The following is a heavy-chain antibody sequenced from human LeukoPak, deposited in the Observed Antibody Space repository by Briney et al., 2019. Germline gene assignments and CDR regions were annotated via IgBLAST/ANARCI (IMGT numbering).Heavy chain of an antibody. Sequence: SETLSLTCTVSGGSVSSSGSYWGWIRQPPGKGLEWIGSIYYSGTTYYNPSLKSRVTISVDTSKSQFSLKLTSVTAADTALYYCARTYYGSENYYDYWGQGILVTVSP. CDR3: ARTYYGSENYYDY. CDR2: IYYSGTT. D-gene: IGHD3-10*01. V-gene: IGHV4-39*01. CDR1: GGSVSSSGSY. J-gene: IGHJ4*02.